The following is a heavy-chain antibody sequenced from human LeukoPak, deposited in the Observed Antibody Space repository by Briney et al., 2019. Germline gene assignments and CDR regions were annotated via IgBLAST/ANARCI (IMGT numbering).Heavy chain of an antibody. V-gene: IGHV4-34*01. Sequence: SETLSLTCAVYGGSFSGYYWSWIRQPPGKGLEWIGEINHSGSTYYNPSLKSRVTISVDTSKNQFSLKLSSVTAADTAVYYCARDSGSYDYWGQGTLVTVSS. CDR3: ARDSGSYDY. D-gene: IGHD3-10*01. J-gene: IGHJ4*02. CDR2: INHSGST. CDR1: GGSFSGYY.